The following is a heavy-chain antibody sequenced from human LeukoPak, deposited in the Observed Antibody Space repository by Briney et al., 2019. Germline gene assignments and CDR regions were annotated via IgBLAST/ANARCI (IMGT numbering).Heavy chain of an antibody. CDR2: ISSSGSTI. Sequence: PGGSLRLSCAASGFTFSSYEMNWVRQAPGKGLEWVSYISSSGSTIYYADSVKGRFSISRDSSKNILYLQMNSLRAEDTAEYYCAKDRCSNGVGCYYYYMDVWGKGTTVTISS. J-gene: IGHJ6*03. D-gene: IGHD2-8*01. CDR3: AKDRCSNGVGCYYYYMDV. CDR1: GFTFSSYE. V-gene: IGHV3-48*03.